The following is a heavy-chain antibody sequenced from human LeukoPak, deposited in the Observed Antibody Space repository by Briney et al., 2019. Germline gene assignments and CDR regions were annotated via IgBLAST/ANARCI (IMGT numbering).Heavy chain of an antibody. J-gene: IGHJ4*02. Sequence: GGSLRLSCAASGFTFSSYWMHWVRQAPGKGPMWVSRINGDWSDTTYVDSVKGRFTISRDNARNTLFLQMNSLRAEDTAVYYCARIDNWNDGGYWGQGTLVTVSS. CDR3: ARIDNWNDGGY. CDR1: GFTFSSYW. CDR2: INGDWSDT. V-gene: IGHV3-74*01. D-gene: IGHD1-20*01.